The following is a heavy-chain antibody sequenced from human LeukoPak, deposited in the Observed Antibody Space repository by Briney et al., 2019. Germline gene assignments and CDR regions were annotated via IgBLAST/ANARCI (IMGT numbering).Heavy chain of an antibody. CDR2: ISHDGSNK. V-gene: IGHV3-30*18. D-gene: IGHD2-21*02. CDR3: AKDLRAYCGGDCYGNY. J-gene: IGHJ4*02. CDR1: GFTFSSYA. Sequence: GGSLRLSCAASGFTFSSYAMSWVRQAPGKGLEWVAVISHDGSNKYYADSVKGRFTISRDNSKNTLYLQMNSLRAEDTAVYYCAKDLRAYCGGDCYGNYWGQGTLVTVSS.